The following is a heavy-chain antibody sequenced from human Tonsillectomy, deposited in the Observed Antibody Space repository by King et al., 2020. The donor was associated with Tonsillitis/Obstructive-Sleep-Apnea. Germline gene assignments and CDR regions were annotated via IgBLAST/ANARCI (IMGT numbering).Heavy chain of an antibody. J-gene: IGHJ4*02. CDR1: GFTFSSYW. CDR2: INSDGSST. V-gene: IGHV3-74*01. Sequence: VQLVESGGGLVQPGGSLRLSCAASGFTFSSYWMHWVRQAPGKGLVWVSRINSDGSSTSYADSVKGRFTISRDNAKNTLYLQMNSLRAEDTAVYYCARDIMITFGSAPRDKGKYQFDYWGQGTLVTVSS. D-gene: IGHD3-16*01. CDR3: ARDIMITFGSAPRDKGKYQFDY.